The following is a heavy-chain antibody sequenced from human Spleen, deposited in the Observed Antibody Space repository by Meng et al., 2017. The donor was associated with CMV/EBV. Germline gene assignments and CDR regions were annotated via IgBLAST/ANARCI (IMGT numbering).Heavy chain of an antibody. CDR1: GGSISSSSYY. D-gene: IGHD6-13*01. J-gene: IGHJ4*02. CDR3: ARSIGIAAAGRFDY. CDR2: IYYSGST. Sequence: SETLSLTCTVSGGSISSSSYYWGWIRQPPGKGLEWIGSIYYSGSTYYNPSLKSRVTISVDTSKNQISLKLSSVTAADTAVYYCARSIGIAAAGRFDYWGQGTLVTVSS. V-gene: IGHV4-39*07.